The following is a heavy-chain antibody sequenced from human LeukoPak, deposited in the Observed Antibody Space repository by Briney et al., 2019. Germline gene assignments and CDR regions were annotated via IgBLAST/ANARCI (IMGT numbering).Heavy chain of an antibody. CDR1: GFTFSSYG. J-gene: IGHJ4*02. CDR2: IRYDGSNK. Sequence: GRSLRLSCAASGFTFSSYGMHWVRQAPGKGLEWVAFIRYDGSNKYYADSVKGRFTISRDNSKNTLYLQMNSLRAEDTAVYYCAKDFTGFYGSGSYQANLDYWGQGTLVTVSS. D-gene: IGHD3-10*01. CDR3: AKDFTGFYGSGSYQANLDY. V-gene: IGHV3-30*02.